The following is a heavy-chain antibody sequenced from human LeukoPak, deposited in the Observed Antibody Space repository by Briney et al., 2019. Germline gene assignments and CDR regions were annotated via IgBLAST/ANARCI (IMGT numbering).Heavy chain of an antibody. CDR1: GFTFSNAW. CDR3: TTGYGEFDY. D-gene: IGHD3-10*01. CDR2: IKSKTDGGTR. Sequence: GGPLRLSCAASGFTFSNAWMSWVRQAPGKGLEWAGRIKSKTDGGTRDYAAPVGGRFTISRDDAKNMVYLQMNSLKTEDTAMYYCTTGYGEFDYWGQGTLVTVSS. J-gene: IGHJ4*02. V-gene: IGHV3-15*01.